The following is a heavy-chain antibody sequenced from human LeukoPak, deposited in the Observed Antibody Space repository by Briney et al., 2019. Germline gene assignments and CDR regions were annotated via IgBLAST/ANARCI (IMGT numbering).Heavy chain of an antibody. D-gene: IGHD3-9*01. J-gene: IGHJ4*02. CDR2: ISAYNGNT. CDR1: GYTFTSYG. Sequence: GASVKVSCKASGYTFTSYGISWVRQAPGQGLEWMGWISAYNGNTNYAQKLQGRVTMTTDTSTSTAYMELRSLRSDDTAVYYCARGVGYFDWLLMGYFDYWGQGTLVTVSS. V-gene: IGHV1-18*01. CDR3: ARGVGYFDWLLMGYFDY.